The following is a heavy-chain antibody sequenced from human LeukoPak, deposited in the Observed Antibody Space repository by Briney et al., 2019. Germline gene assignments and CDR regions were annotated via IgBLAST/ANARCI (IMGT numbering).Heavy chain of an antibody. V-gene: IGHV1-46*01. D-gene: IGHD3-22*01. CDR1: GYKFTKFY. Sequence: GASVKVSCKATGYKFTKFYMHWVRQAPGQGLEWMGIINPRDISASYAQKFQGRVTMTRDMSTNTAYMELSSLRSEDTAVYYCARDPLDSSGYFVPFDYWGQGTLVTVSS. J-gene: IGHJ4*02. CDR3: ARDPLDSSGYFVPFDY. CDR2: INPRDISA.